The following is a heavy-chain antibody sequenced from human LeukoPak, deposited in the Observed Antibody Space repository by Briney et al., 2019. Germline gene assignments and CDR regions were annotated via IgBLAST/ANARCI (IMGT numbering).Heavy chain of an antibody. CDR3: AKSTISSMSP. V-gene: IGHV3-30*18. Sequence: PGGSLRLSCAASGFTFSGYRMSWVRQAPGKGLEWVAVISYDGSNKYYADSVKGRFTISRDNSKNTLYLQMNSLRAEDTAVYYCAKSTISSMSPWGQGTLVTVSS. CDR2: ISYDGSNK. D-gene: IGHD6-13*01. J-gene: IGHJ5*02. CDR1: GFTFSGYR.